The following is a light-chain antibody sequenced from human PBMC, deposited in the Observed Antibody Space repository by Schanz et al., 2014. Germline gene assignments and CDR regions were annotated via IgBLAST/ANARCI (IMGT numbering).Light chain of an antibody. Sequence: QAVVTQEPSFSVSPGGTVTLTCALTSGSVSTSYYPSWYQQTPGQAPRTLISSTNTRSSGVPDRFSGSILGNKAALTITGAQADDESDYYCVLHVGGDMLVFGGGTKLTVL. CDR3: VLHVGGDMLV. J-gene: IGLJ3*02. CDR2: STN. V-gene: IGLV8-61*01. CDR1: SGSVSTSYY.